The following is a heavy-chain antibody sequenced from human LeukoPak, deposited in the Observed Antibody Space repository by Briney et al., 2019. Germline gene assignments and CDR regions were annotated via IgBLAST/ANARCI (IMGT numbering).Heavy chain of an antibody. Sequence: TSETLSLTCAVYGGSFSGYYWSWIRQPPGKGLEWIGEINHSGSTNYNPSLKSRVTISGDTSKRQFSLKLSSVTAADTAVYYCARQDYSSGSFDYWGQGTLVTVSS. CDR3: ARQDYSSGSFDY. D-gene: IGHD6-25*01. CDR2: INHSGST. CDR1: GGSFSGYY. J-gene: IGHJ4*02. V-gene: IGHV4-34*01.